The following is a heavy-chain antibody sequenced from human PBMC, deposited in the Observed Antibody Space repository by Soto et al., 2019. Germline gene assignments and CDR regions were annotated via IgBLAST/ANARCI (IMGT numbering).Heavy chain of an antibody. D-gene: IGHD3-22*01. V-gene: IGHV4-59*01. J-gene: IGHJ4*02. CDR1: GGSISSYY. Sequence: SETLSLTCTVFGGSISSYYWSWIRQPPGKGLEWIGYIYFRGTTNYNPSLKSRVTMSADTSKNQFSLKLNSVTAADTAVYYCARMNYYDTSGYPFDYWGQGMMVTVSS. CDR2: IYFRGTT. CDR3: ARMNYYDTSGYPFDY.